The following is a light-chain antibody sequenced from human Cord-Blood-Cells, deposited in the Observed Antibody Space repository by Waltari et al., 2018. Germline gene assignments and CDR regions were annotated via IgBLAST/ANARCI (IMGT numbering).Light chain of an antibody. V-gene: IGLV3-19*01. CDR3: NSRDSSGNHVV. CDR1: SLRSYY. Sequence: SSELTQDPAVSVALGQTVRITCQGDSLRSYYASWYQQKPGQAPVLVIYGKNNRPSGIPDRVSGSSSGNTASLTITGAQAEGEADYYCNSRDSSGNHVVFGGGTKLTVL. J-gene: IGLJ2*01. CDR2: GKN.